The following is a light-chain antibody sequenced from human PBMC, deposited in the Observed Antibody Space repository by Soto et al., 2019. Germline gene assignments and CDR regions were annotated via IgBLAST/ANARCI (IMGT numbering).Light chain of an antibody. V-gene: IGLV2-14*01. CDR3: ISYTSSSTLVV. Sequence: QSVLTQPASVSGSPGQSITISCTGTSSDVGGYNYVSWYQQHPGKAPKLMIYEVSNRPSGVSNRFSRSKSGNTASLTISGLQAEDEAYYYCISYTSSSTLVVFGGGTKLTVL. CDR2: EVS. J-gene: IGLJ2*01. CDR1: SSDVGGYNY.